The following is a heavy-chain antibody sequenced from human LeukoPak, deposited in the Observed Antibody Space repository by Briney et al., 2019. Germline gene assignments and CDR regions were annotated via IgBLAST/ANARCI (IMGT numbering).Heavy chain of an antibody. V-gene: IGHV4-31*03. CDR2: IYYSGST. D-gene: IGHD6-6*01. J-gene: IGHJ4*02. CDR1: GGSISSGGYY. Sequence: SETLSLTCTVSGGSISSGGYYWSWIRQHPGKGLEWIGYIYYSGSTYYNPSLKSRVTISVDTPKNQFSLKLSSVTAADTAVYYCARDGLGSSGFDYWGQGTLVTVSS. CDR3: ARDGLGSSGFDY.